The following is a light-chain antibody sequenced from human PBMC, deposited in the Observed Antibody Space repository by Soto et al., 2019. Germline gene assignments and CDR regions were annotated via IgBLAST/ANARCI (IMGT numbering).Light chain of an antibody. CDR3: QQYNSYPWT. CDR1: QSISDW. V-gene: IGKV1-5*01. CDR2: DAS. Sequence: DIQMTQSPSTLSASVGDRVTITCRASQSISDWLAWYQQKPGKAPKLLIYDASRLQSGVPSRFSGSGSGTEFTLTISSLQPDDFATYYCQQYNSYPWTFGQGTKVDIK. J-gene: IGKJ1*01.